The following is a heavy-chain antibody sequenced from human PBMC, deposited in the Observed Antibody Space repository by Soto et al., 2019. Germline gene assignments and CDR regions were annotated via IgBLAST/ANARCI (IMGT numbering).Heavy chain of an antibody. Sequence: EVQLVESGGGLVQPGGSLKLSCAASGFTFSGSAMHWVRQASGKGLEWVGRTRSKANSYATAYAASVKGRFTISGDDSKNTAYLQMNSLKTEDTAVYYCTAVLRFLEWSDAFDIWGQGTMVTVSS. D-gene: IGHD3-3*01. CDR3: TAVLRFLEWSDAFDI. J-gene: IGHJ3*02. V-gene: IGHV3-73*02. CDR2: TRSKANSYAT. CDR1: GFTFSGSA.